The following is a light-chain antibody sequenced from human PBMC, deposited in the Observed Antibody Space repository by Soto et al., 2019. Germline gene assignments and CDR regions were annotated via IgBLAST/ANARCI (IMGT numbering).Light chain of an antibody. J-gene: IGLJ3*02. V-gene: IGLV1-51*01. CDR2: DNN. CDR1: SSNIGNNY. CDR3: GTWDSSLSVGV. Sequence: QAVVTQPPSVSAAPGQTVTISCSGTSSNIGNNYVSWYQQLPGTAPKLLIYDNNKRPSGIPDRFSGSKSGTSATLGITGLQTGDEAHYYCGTWDSSLSVGVFGGGTKLTVL.